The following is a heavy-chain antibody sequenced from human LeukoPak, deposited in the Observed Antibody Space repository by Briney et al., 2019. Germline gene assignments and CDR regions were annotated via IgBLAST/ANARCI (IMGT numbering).Heavy chain of an antibody. CDR2: IYSGGST. V-gene: IGHV3-53*01. J-gene: IGHJ5*02. CDR1: GVTFSSYA. CDR3: ARDLPHNWFDP. Sequence: PGGSLRLSCAASGVTFSSYAMSWVRQAPGKGLEWVSVIYSGGSTYYADSVKGRFTISRDNSKNTLYLQMNSLRAEDTAVYYCARDLPHNWFDPWGQGTLVTVSS.